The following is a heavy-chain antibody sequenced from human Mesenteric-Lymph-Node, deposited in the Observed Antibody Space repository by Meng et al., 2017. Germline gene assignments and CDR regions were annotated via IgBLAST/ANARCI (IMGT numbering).Heavy chain of an antibody. CDR2: ISNSGT. J-gene: IGHJ4*02. V-gene: IGHV3-23*01. CDR1: GFTFATYA. D-gene: IGHD3-10*01. CDR3: ARHSRNYYYGSGSYGNFDY. Sequence: GESLKISCAASGFTFATYAMSWVRQAPGKGLEWVSGISNSGTYYANSVRGRFTISRDNSISTSYLQMNSLRDEDTAIYYCARHSRNYYYGSGSYGNFDYWGQGTLVTVSS.